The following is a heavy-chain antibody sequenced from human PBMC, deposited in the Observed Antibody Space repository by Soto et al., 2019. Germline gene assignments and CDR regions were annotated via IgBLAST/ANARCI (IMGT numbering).Heavy chain of an antibody. V-gene: IGHV3-74*01. J-gene: IGHJ4*02. CDR2: INSDGSST. CDR3: ANALPYSGYEGGFDY. D-gene: IGHD5-12*01. Sequence: PGVSLRLSCAASGFTFSSYWMHWVRQAPGKGLVWVSRINSDGSSTSYADSVKGRFTISRDNAKNTLYLQMNSLRAEDTAVYYCANALPYSGYEGGFDYWGQGTLVTVSS. CDR1: GFTFSSYW.